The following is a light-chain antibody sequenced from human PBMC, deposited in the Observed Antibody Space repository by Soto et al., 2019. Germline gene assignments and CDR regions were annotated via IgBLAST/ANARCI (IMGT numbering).Light chain of an antibody. CDR3: CSYAGSYTVV. V-gene: IGLV2-11*01. CDR2: DVN. J-gene: IGLJ3*02. CDR1: SSDVGGYNY. Sequence: QYALTQPRSVSGSPGQSVTISCTGTSSDVGGYNYVSWYQQHPGKAPKLIISDVNKRPSGVPDRFSGSKSGNTASLTISGLQAEDEADYYCCSYAGSYTVVLGGGTKVTVL.